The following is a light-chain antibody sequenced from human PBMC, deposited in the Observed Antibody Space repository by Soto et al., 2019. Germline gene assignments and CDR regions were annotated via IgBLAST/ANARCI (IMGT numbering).Light chain of an antibody. J-gene: IGKJ5*01. CDR2: DAS. CDR3: QQYNNWPPIT. Sequence: EIVMTQSPATLSVSPGERATLSCRSSQSVMSKLAWYQQKPGQAPRLLIYDASTRATGIPARFSGSGSGTEFTLTISSLQSEDFAVYYCQQYNNWPPITFGQGTRLEIK. CDR1: QSVMSK. V-gene: IGKV3-15*01.